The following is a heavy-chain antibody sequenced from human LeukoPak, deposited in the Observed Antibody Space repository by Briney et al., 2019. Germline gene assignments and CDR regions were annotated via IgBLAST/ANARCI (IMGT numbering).Heavy chain of an antibody. J-gene: IGHJ4*02. CDR3: AKGYYSGTSFDY. CDR1: GFTFNLYA. Sequence: GGSLRLSCVASGFTFNLYAMTWVRQARGKGLEWVSVITGSGGSTYYADSVKGRFTISRDNSKNTLYLQMNSLRAEDTAVYYCAKGYYSGTSFDYWGQGTLVTVCS. CDR2: ITGSGGST. V-gene: IGHV3-23*01. D-gene: IGHD3-10*01.